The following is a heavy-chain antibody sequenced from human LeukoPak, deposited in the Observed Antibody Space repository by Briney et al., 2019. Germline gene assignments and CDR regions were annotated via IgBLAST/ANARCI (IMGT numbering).Heavy chain of an antibody. Sequence: PSQTLSLTCTVSGGSISSGGYYWSWIRQHPGKGLEWIGYIYYSGSTYYNPSLKSRVTISVDTSKNQFSLKLSSVTAADTAVYYCARGQMDYYDSSGYQDYWGQGTLVTVSS. D-gene: IGHD3-22*01. CDR3: ARGQMDYYDSSGYQDY. J-gene: IGHJ4*02. CDR2: IYYSGST. CDR1: GGSISSGGYY. V-gene: IGHV4-31*03.